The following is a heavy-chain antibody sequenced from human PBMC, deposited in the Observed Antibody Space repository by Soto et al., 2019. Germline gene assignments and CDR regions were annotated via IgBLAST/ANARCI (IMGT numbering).Heavy chain of an antibody. J-gene: IGHJ5*02. D-gene: IGHD2-21*01. CDR2: IYVTGAV. V-gene: IGHV4-31*03. Sequence: PSETLSLTCSVSGAALNSGNYYWSWIRQVPGKGLEWIGHIYVTGAVDYNPSLRDRITISQDTSERQFSLNLRLVTAADTAVYYCARLRIATNNYKWSDPPGQATLVTVSS. CDR3: ARLRIATNNYKWSDP. CDR1: GAALNSGNYY.